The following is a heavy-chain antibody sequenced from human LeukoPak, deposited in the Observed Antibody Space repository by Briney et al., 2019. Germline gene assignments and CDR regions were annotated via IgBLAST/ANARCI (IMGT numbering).Heavy chain of an antibody. V-gene: IGHV3-66*01. D-gene: IGHD6-19*01. J-gene: IGHJ4*02. CDR2: IHSDGST. CDR1: GFTVNSIY. Sequence: PGGSLRLSCVASGFTVNSIYMSWVRQAPGKGLEWVSVIHSDGSTNYADSVKGRFTISRDNSKNTLFLQLNTLRVEGTAVYYCARGGSGWEGFDYWGQGTLVTVSS. CDR3: ARGGSGWEGFDY.